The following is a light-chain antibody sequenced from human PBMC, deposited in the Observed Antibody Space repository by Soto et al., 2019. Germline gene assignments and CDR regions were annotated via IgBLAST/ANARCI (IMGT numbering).Light chain of an antibody. CDR3: HQYCSSPST. Sequence: EIVLTQSPGTLSLSPGERATLSCRASQSVSSSYLAWYQQKPGQAPRLLIYGASSSATGSPDRFSGSGSGTGFTLTISSLEAEDCAVYYCHQYCSSPSTFGRGTKVDIK. CDR1: QSVSSSY. J-gene: IGKJ4*02. V-gene: IGKV3-20*01. CDR2: GAS.